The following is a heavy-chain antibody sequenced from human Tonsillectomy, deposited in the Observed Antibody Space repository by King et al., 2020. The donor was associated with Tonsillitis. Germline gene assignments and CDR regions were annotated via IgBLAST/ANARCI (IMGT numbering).Heavy chain of an antibody. D-gene: IGHD2-21*02. CDR3: GREVTAFEGYSFAMDV. CDR2: ILPLLGAG. J-gene: IGHJ6*02. CDR1: GGSFRIYA. V-gene: IGHV1-69*12. Sequence: QLVQSGAEVKKPGSSVKVSCKASGGSFRIYAINWVRQTPGQGLEWMGGILPLLGAGNYAQKFQDRVTFTVDDSTTTVYMELRSLRSEDTAVYYCGREVTAFEGYSFAMDVWGQGTTVAVSS.